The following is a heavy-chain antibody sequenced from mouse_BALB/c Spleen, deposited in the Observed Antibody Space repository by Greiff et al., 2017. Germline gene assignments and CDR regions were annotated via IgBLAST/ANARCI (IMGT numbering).Heavy chain of an antibody. V-gene: IGHV14-3*02. CDR2: IDPANGNT. J-gene: IGHJ3*01. Sequence: VQLKESGAELVKPGASVKLSCTASGFNIKDTYMHWVKQRPEQGLEWIGRIDPANGNTKYDPKFQGKATITADTSSNTAYLQLSSLTSEDTAVYYCARPSLRAWFAYWGQGTLVTVSA. CDR1: GFNIKDTY. CDR3: ARPSLRAWFAY.